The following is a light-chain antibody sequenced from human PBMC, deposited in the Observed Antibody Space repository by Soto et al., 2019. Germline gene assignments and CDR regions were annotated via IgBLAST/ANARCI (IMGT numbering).Light chain of an antibody. Sequence: DIQMTQSPSSVYASVGDSVSFACQSSQTVKNNVNWYQHKRGKAPKLLISGSSNLQNGVPPRFSGSGTGTDVTLTINSLQPEDAATYYCQQTYRHPRTFGQGTSVDIK. CDR2: GSS. CDR1: QTVKNN. J-gene: IGKJ1*01. CDR3: QQTYRHPRT. V-gene: IGKV1-39*01.